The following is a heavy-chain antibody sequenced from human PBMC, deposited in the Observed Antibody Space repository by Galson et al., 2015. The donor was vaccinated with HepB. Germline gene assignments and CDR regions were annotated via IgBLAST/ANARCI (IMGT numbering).Heavy chain of an antibody. Sequence: SLRLSCAASGFTFSSYAMHWVRQAPSKGLEWVAVISYDGSNKYYADSVKGRFTISRDNSKNTLYLQMNSRRAEDTAVYYCARVSLCGSYLGCGIDYWGQGTLVTVSS. CDR1: GFTFSSYA. CDR3: ARVSLCGSYLGCGIDY. V-gene: IGHV3-30-3*01. CDR2: ISYDGSNK. D-gene: IGHD1-26*01. J-gene: IGHJ4*02.